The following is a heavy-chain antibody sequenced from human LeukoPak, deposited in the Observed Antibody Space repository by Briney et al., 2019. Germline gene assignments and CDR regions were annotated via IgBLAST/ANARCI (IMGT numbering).Heavy chain of an antibody. CDR2: IKQDGSER. V-gene: IGHV3-7*01. Sequence: GGSLRLSCAASGFTFSGYRMSWVRQAPGKGLEWVANIKQDGSERKYLGSLRGRFSISRDNAKKLLYLETNNLRVDDTAMYYCVREVAGTAFDIWGQGTVVTVSS. CDR1: GFTFSGYR. D-gene: IGHD6-19*01. CDR3: VREVAGTAFDI. J-gene: IGHJ3*02.